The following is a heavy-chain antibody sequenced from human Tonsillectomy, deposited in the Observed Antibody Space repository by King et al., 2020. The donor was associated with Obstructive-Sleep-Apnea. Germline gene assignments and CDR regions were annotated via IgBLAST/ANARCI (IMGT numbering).Heavy chain of an antibody. D-gene: IGHD3-9*01. Sequence: QLVQSGAEVKKPGSSVKVSCKASGGTFSSYAISWVRQAPGQGLEWMGGIFPIFGTANYAQKFTGRVTITADESTSTAYMELSSLRSEDTAVYYCARDWMADKHLTGYYLVYWGQGTLVTVSS. J-gene: IGHJ4*02. V-gene: IGHV1-69*12. CDR3: ARDWMADKHLTGYYLVY. CDR2: IFPIFGTA. CDR1: GGTFSSYA.